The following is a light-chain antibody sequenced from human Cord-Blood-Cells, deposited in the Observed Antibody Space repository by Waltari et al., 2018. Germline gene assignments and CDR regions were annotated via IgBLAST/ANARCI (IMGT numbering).Light chain of an antibody. Sequence: QSALTQPPSASGSPGQSVTHPCPGTRSAVGGYKYVSWYQQHPGKAPKLMIYEVSKRPSGVPDRFSGSKSGNTASLTVSGLQAEDEADYYCSSYAGSNNLVFGGGTKLTVL. V-gene: IGLV2-8*01. CDR3: SSYAGSNNLV. CDR2: EVS. J-gene: IGLJ2*01. CDR1: RSAVGGYKY.